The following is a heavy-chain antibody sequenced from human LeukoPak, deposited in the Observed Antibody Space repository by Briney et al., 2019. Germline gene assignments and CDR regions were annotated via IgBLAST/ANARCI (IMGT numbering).Heavy chain of an antibody. V-gene: IGHV4-59*08. D-gene: IGHD1-26*01. CDR1: GGSITSYY. J-gene: IGHJ6*02. CDR3: ARYTRGRNGMDV. CDR2: IYYSGST. Sequence: PSETLSLTCTVSGGSITSYYWSWIRQLPGKGLEWIGYIYYSGSTNYNPSLKSRVTISVDTSKNQFSLKLSSVTAADTAVYYCARYTRGRNGMDVWGQGTTVTVSS.